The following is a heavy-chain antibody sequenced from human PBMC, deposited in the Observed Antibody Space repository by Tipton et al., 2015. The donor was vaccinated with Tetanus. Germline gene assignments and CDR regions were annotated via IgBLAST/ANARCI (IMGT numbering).Heavy chain of an antibody. J-gene: IGHJ3*02. CDR1: GFTFDDYA. V-gene: IGHV3-9*01. D-gene: IGHD1-1*01. Sequence: RSLRLSCAASGFTFDDYAMHWVRQAPGKGLEWVSGISWNSGSIGYADSVKGRFTISRDNSANTLYLQMNSLKDEDTAVYYCAKVTRWNQDASHMWGQGTVVTVSS. CDR3: AKVTRWNQDASHM. CDR2: ISWNSGSI.